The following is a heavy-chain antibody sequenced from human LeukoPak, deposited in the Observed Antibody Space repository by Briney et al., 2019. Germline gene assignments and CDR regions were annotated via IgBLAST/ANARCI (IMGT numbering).Heavy chain of an antibody. J-gene: IGHJ4*02. D-gene: IGHD6-19*01. CDR3: ARQGGYSTAWSADY. Sequence: PSETLSLTCTVSGYSISSGYYWGWIRQPPGKGLEWIGNIYYSGSTYYNPSLKSRVTISVDTSKNQFSLKLSSLTAADTAVYYCARQGGYSTAWSADYWGQGTLVTVSS. CDR2: IYYSGST. V-gene: IGHV4-38-2*02. CDR1: GYSISSGYY.